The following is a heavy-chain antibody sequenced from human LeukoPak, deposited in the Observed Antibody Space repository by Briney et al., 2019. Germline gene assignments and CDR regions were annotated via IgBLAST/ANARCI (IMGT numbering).Heavy chain of an antibody. Sequence: ASVKVSCKASGGTFSSYAISWVRQAPGQGLEWMGGIIPIFGTANYAQKSQGRVTMTRDTSTSTVYMELSSLRSEDTAVYYCARDGESYGYDWGQGTLVTVSS. J-gene: IGHJ4*02. V-gene: IGHV1-69*05. CDR1: GGTFSSYA. D-gene: IGHD5-18*01. CDR2: IIPIFGTA. CDR3: ARDGESYGYD.